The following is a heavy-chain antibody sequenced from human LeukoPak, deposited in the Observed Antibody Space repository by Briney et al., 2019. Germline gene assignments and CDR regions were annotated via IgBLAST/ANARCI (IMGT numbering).Heavy chain of an antibody. V-gene: IGHV1-3*01. CDR1: GYTFTNNA. CDR2: ITAGNGDT. D-gene: IGHD2/OR15-2a*01. CDR3: ARVERYCGSNTCYGIHWFDP. Sequence: GASVKVSCKASGYTFTNNAIHWVRQAPGQSLEWMGWITAGNGDTKYSQKFQGRVTLTRDTPASTAYMELSSLTSEDTAVYYCARVERYCGSNTCYGIHWFDPWGQGTLVTVSS. J-gene: IGHJ5*02.